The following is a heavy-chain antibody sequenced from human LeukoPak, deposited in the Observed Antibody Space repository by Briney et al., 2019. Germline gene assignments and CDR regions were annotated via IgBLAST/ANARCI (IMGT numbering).Heavy chain of an antibody. J-gene: IGHJ4*01. Sequence: SETLSLTCAASGASISSYYWSWIRQSPRKGLEWIGNIFPSGSTKYNPSFESRVTISLDMSTNHFPLSLSTASDANTSLYYCATETRSRICELFDLLGQGILVTGSS. CDR3: ATETRSRICELFDL. CDR2: IFPSGST. V-gene: IGHV4-4*08. D-gene: IGHD6-13*01. CDR1: GASISSYY.